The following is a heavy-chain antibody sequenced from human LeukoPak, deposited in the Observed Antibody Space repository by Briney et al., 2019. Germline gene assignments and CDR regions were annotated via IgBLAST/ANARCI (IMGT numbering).Heavy chain of an antibody. D-gene: IGHD2-21*02. Sequence: GGSLRLSCTVSGFTVSSNSMSWVRQAPGKVLEWVSRVTWDGGNTNYARSVEGRFTLSRDNIENSLYLQMNSLTSEDTAVYYCTKASTVCGAGCYSYGDAFDVWAQGTVLTVSS. CDR1: GFTVSSNS. V-gene: IGHV3-43*01. CDR3: TKASTVCGAGCYSYGDAFDV. J-gene: IGHJ3*01. CDR2: VTWDGGNT.